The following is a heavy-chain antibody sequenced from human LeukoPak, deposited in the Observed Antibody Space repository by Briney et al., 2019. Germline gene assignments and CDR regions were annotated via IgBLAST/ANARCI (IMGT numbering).Heavy chain of an antibody. V-gene: IGHV4-39*07. J-gene: IGHJ3*02. CDR3: ARKVGLWGYYDSSGYYWNDAFDI. Sequence: SETLSLTCTVSGGSITNSPYHWAWIRQPPGRGPEWIGTISHSGDTQYNPSLTSRVTISLDTSKNQFSLSLNSVTAADTAVYYCARKVGLWGYYDSSGYYWNDAFDIWGQGTMVTVSS. D-gene: IGHD3-22*01. CDR2: ISHSGDT. CDR1: GGSITNSPYH.